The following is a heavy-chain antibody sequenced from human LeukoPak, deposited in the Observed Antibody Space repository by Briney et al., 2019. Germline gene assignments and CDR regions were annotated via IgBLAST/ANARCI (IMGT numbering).Heavy chain of an antibody. CDR3: ARVGSLGFDP. CDR2: IYYSGST. CDR1: GCSISSYY. D-gene: IGHD6-6*01. Sequence: SETLSLTCTVSGCSISSYYWSWIRQPPGKGLEWIGYIYYSGSTNYNPSLKSRVTISVDTSKNQFSLKESSVTAADAAVYLCARVGSLGFDPWGQGTLVTVSS. V-gene: IGHV4-59*08. J-gene: IGHJ5*02.